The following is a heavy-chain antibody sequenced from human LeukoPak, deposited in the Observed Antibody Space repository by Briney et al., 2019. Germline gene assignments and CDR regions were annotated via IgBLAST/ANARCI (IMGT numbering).Heavy chain of an antibody. CDR3: ARDRGVGGFKGYYFDY. J-gene: IGHJ4*02. CDR1: GDSTRSYY. CDR2: LYSSGST. D-gene: IGHD3-16*01. V-gene: IGHV4-4*07. Sequence: SETLSLTCTVSGDSTRSYYWSWIRQPAGKGLEWIGRLYSSGSTTYNPSLKSRVTMSMDTSKNQVSLKLTSVTAADTAVYYCARDRGVGGFKGYYFDYWGQGIQVIVSS.